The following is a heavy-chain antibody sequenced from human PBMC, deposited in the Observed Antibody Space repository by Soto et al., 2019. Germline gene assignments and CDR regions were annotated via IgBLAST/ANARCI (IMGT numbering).Heavy chain of an antibody. D-gene: IGHD5-12*01. CDR3: EGSWT. CDR1: GFTIRNYA. V-gene: IGHV3-23*04. J-gene: IGHJ3*01. CDR2: ISGGSDRT. Sequence: EVQVVESGGDLVQPGGSLRPSCAASGFTIRNYAMSWVRQAPGKALEWVSGISGGSDRTYYADSVKGRFTIFKDNSKNTLYLQMSSLRVEDTAVYHCEGSWTWGQGTMVTVSS.